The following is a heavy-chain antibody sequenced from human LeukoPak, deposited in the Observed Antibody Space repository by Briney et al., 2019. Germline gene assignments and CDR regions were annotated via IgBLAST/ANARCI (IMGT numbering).Heavy chain of an antibody. CDR1: GGSISSSSYF. CDR2: INYSGST. J-gene: IGHJ5*02. CDR3: VRDIRDSSLFDP. V-gene: IGHV4-39*02. D-gene: IGHD2-15*01. Sequence: SETLSLTCTVSGGSISSSSYFCGWIRQSPGKGLEWIGYINYSGSTYYSPSLKSRVTISVDTSRNQFSLKWTSVTAADTAVYYCVRDIRDSSLFDPWGLGTLVTVSA.